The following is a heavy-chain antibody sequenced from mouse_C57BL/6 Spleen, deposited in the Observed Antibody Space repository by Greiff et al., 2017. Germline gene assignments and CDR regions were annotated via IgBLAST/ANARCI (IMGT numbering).Heavy chain of an antibody. V-gene: IGHV1-47*01. CDR2: FHPYNDDT. CDR1: GYTFTTYP. D-gene: IGHD1-1*01. Sequence: QVQLQQSGAELVKPGASVQMSCKASGYTFTTYPIEWMKQNHGKSLEWIGNFHPYNDDTKYNEKFKGKATLTVEKSSSTVYLELSRLTSDDSAVYYCARGDYYYGSSYAMDYWGQGTSVTVSS. J-gene: IGHJ4*01. CDR3: ARGDYYYGSSYAMDY.